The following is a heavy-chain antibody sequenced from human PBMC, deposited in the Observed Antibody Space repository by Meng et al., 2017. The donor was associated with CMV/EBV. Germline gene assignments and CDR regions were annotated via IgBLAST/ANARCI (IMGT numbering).Heavy chain of an antibody. CDR2: IYYSGST. CDR1: GGSISSSSYY. Sequence: GSLRLSCTVSGGSISSSSYYWGWIRQPPGKGLEWIGSIYYSGSTYYNPSLKSRVTISVDTSKNQFSLKLSSVTAADTAVYYCARLAAAGLATLDYWGQGTLVTVS. V-gene: IGHV4-39*01. CDR3: ARLAAAGLATLDY. J-gene: IGHJ4*02. D-gene: IGHD6-13*01.